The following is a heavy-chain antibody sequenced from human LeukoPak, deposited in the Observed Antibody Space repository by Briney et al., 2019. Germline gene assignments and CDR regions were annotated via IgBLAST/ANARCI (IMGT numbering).Heavy chain of an antibody. D-gene: IGHD6-13*01. CDR1: GFTFTSYA. J-gene: IGHJ4*02. Sequence: GGSLRLSCAASGFTFTSYAMHWVRQAPGKGLEWVAVISYDGSNKYYADSVKGRFSISRDNSKNTLDLQMNSLRAEDTSVYYCARGWYKFDYWGQGTLVTVSS. V-gene: IGHV3-30*04. CDR3: ARGWYKFDY. CDR2: ISYDGSNK.